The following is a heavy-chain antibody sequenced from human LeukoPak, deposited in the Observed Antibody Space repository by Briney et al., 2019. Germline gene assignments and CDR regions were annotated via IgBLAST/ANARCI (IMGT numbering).Heavy chain of an antibody. CDR1: GYTFTGYY. J-gene: IGHJ6*02. V-gene: IGHV1-2*02. CDR2: INPNSGGT. CDR3: ARDRWGRNYYYGMDV. D-gene: IGHD3-16*01. Sequence: ASVKVSCKASGYTFTGYYMHWVRQAPGQGLEWMGWINPNSGGTNYAQKFQGRVTMARDTSISTAYMELSRLRSDDTAVYYCARDRWGRNYYYGMDVWGQGTTVTVSS.